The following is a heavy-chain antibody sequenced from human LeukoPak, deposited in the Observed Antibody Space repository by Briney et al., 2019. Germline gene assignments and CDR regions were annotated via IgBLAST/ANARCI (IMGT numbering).Heavy chain of an antibody. CDR2: INTNTGNP. D-gene: IGHD4-23*01. Sequence: ASVKVSCKASGCTFTSYAMNWVRQAPGQGLEWMGWINTNTGNPTYAQGFTGRFVFSLDTSVSTAYLQISSLKAEDTAVYYCAGATTVVTPGGNLGFWFDPWGQGTLVTVSS. CDR3: AGATTVVTPGGNLGFWFDP. CDR1: GCTFTSYA. J-gene: IGHJ5*02. V-gene: IGHV7-4-1*02.